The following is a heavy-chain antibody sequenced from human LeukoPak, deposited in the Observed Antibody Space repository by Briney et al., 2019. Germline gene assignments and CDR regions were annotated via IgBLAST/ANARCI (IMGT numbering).Heavy chain of an antibody. D-gene: IGHD6-25*01. CDR3: AKDRGTSLCDAFDI. V-gene: IGHV3-23*01. CDR1: GFTFSSYA. J-gene: IGHJ3*02. Sequence: RAGGSLRLSCAASGFTFSSYAMSWVRQAPGKGLEWVSAISGSGGSTYYADSVKGRFTISRDNSKNTLYLQMNSLGAADTAVYYCAKDRGTSLCDAFDIWGQGTMVTVSS. CDR2: ISGSGGST.